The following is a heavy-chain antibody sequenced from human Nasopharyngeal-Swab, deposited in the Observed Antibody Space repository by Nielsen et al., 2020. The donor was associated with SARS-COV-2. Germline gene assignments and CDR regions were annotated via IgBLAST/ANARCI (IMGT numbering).Heavy chain of an antibody. CDR3: ARLRYGSGIYTVYWFDP. J-gene: IGHJ5*02. CDR2: IYPGDSDT. CDR1: GYSFTSYW. Sequence: GGSLRLSCKGSGYSFTSYWIGWVRQMPGKGLEWMGIIYPGDSDTRYSPSFQGQVTISADKSISTAYLQWNSLKASDTAMYYCARLRYGSGIYTVYWFDPWGQGTLVTVSS. D-gene: IGHD3-10*01. V-gene: IGHV5-51*01.